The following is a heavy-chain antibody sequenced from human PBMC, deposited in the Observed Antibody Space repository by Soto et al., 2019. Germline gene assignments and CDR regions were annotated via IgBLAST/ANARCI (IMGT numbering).Heavy chain of an antibody. CDR2: ISGSGGST. J-gene: IGHJ6*02. Sequence: GWSLRLSCAASGFTFSSYAMSWVRQAPGKGLEWVSAISGSGGSTYYADSVRGRFTISRDNSKNTLYLQMNSLRAEDTAVYYCAKDISPAATFYYYYGMDVWGQGTTVTVSS. D-gene: IGHD2-2*01. V-gene: IGHV3-23*01. CDR3: AKDISPAATFYYYYGMDV. CDR1: GFTFSSYA.